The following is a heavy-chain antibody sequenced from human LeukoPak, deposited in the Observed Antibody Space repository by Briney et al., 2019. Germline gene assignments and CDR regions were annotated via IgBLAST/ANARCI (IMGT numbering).Heavy chain of an antibody. CDR2: IYYSGCT. V-gene: IGHV4-31*03. J-gene: IGHJ2*01. CDR1: GGSISSGGYY. Sequence: SETLSLTCTVSGGSISSGGYYWSWIRQHPGKGLEWIGYIYYSGCTYYNPSLKSRVTISVDTSKNQFSLKLSSVTAADTAVYYCARASVGGNLRRWYFDLWGRGTLVTVSS. CDR3: ARASVGGNLRRWYFDL. D-gene: IGHD4-23*01.